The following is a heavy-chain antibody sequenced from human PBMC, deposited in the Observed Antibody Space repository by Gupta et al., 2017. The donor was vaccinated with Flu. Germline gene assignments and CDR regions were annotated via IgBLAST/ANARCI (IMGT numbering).Heavy chain of an antibody. CDR1: EYIFTGDY. Sequence: VQVVKSWGEVQQPGAAVKVSCKVSEYIFTGDYMHWVRQVPGQGLEWMGKINPDNGATDSAQKFQGRVTMTRDTSISTIYMELTRLTFDDTAVYFCARDLKGRSDWSDDYWGQGTLVIVSS. CDR2: INPDNGAT. D-gene: IGHD3-9*01. CDR3: ARDLKGRSDWSDDY. V-gene: IGHV1-2*02. J-gene: IGHJ4*02.